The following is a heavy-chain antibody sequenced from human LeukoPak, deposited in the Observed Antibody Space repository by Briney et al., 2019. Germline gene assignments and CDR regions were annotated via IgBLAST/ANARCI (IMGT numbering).Heavy chain of an antibody. CDR1: GGSISSSSYY. CDR2: IYYSGST. Sequence: PSETLSLTCTVPGGSISSSSYYWGWIRQPPGKGLEWIGSIYYSGSTYYNPSLKSRVTISVDTSKNQFSLKLSSVTAADTAVYYCARSLQLLWFGELPDYWGQGTLVTVSS. D-gene: IGHD3-10*01. CDR3: ARSLQLLWFGELPDY. J-gene: IGHJ4*02. V-gene: IGHV4-39*01.